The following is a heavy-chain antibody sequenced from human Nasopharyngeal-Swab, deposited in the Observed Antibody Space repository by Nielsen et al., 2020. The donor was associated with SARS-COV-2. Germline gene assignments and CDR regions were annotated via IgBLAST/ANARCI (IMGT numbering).Heavy chain of an antibody. CDR3: ARLTANYYDSSGYQNFDY. CDR2: ISGSGGST. Sequence: VRQAPGKGLEWVSAISGSGGSTYYADSVKGRFTISRDSSKNTLYLQMNSLRAEDTAVYYCARLTANYYDSSGYQNFDYWGQGTLVTVSS. D-gene: IGHD3-22*01. V-gene: IGHV3-23*01. J-gene: IGHJ4*02.